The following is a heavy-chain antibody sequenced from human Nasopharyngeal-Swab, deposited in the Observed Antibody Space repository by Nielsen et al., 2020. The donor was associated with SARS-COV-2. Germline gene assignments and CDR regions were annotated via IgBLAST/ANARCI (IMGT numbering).Heavy chain of an antibody. D-gene: IGHD7-27*01. V-gene: IGHV3-49*03. Sequence: GGSLRLSCAASGFTVSSNYMSWFRQAPGKGLEWVGFIRSKAYGGTTEYAASVKGRFTISRDDSKSIAYLQMNSLKTEDTAVYYCTRGIKPKTGYHWGQGTLVTVSS. CDR3: TRGIKPKTGYH. CDR1: GFTVSSNY. CDR2: IRSKAYGGTT. J-gene: IGHJ5*02.